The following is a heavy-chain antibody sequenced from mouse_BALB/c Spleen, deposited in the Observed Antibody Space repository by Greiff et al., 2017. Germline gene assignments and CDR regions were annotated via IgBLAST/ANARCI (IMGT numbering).Heavy chain of an antibody. CDR2: INPSSGYT. V-gene: IGHV1-4*01. D-gene: IGHD1-1*02. CDR3: ARTHYGNDWDAMDY. J-gene: IGHJ4*01. Sequence: QVQLQQSGAELARPGASVKLSCTASGYTFTSYTMHCLKQRSGQGLQWIGYINPSSGYTNYNQTFKGKATLTPDKSSSPAYMQLSSLTSEDTAIYYCARTHYGNDWDAMDYWGQGTSVTVSS. CDR1: GYTFTSYT.